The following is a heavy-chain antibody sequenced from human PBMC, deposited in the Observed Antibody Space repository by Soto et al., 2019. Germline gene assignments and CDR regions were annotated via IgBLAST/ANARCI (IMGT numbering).Heavy chain of an antibody. Sequence: EVQLVESGGGLVKPGGSLTLSCAASGSISSSYTMNWVRQAPGKGLEWVSSISASSTYIYYADSLKGRFTISRDNAYNSLYLQMNSLRADDTAVYYCARGWLRDPWMYWGQGTLVTVSS. CDR1: GSISSSYT. J-gene: IGHJ4*02. CDR3: ARGWLRDPWMY. V-gene: IGHV3-21*01. CDR2: ISASSTYI. D-gene: IGHD5-12*01.